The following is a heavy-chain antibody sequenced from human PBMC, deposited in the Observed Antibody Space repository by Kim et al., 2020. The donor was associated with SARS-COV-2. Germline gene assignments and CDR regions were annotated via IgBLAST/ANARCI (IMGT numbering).Heavy chain of an antibody. Sequence: GRSTITRDNAKNSLYLQMTSLRAEDTAVYYCARDPYYYDSSGYYYGLFDYWGQGTLVTVSS. CDR3: ARDPYYYDSSGYYYGLFDY. J-gene: IGHJ4*02. V-gene: IGHV3-11*06. D-gene: IGHD3-22*01.